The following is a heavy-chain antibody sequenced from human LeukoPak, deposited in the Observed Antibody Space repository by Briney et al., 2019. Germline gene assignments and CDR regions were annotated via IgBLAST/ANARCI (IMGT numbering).Heavy chain of an antibody. Sequence: SETLSLTCTVSGGSISSYYWSWIRQTPGKGLEWIGYIYYSGSTNFNPSLKSRVTTSVDTSKNQFSLKMSSVTAADTAVYFCARGGPPGYYYDYYMDVWGKGTTVTISS. CDR1: GGSISSYY. CDR3: ARGGPPGYYYDYYMDV. J-gene: IGHJ6*03. CDR2: IYYSGST. V-gene: IGHV4-59*01.